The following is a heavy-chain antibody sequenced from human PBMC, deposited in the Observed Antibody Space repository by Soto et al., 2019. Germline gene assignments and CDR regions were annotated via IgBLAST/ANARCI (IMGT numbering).Heavy chain of an antibody. CDR3: AKDIGYCSGGSCLPDY. J-gene: IGHJ4*02. CDR1: GFTFDDYA. CDR2: ISWNSGSI. V-gene: IGHV3-9*01. Sequence: EVQLVESGGGLVQPGRSLRLSCAASGFTFDDYAMHWVRQAPGKGLEWVSGISWNSGSIGYADSVKGRFTISRDNAKNYLYLQMNSLRAEDTALYYCAKDIGYCSGGSCLPDYWGQGTLVTVSS. D-gene: IGHD2-15*01.